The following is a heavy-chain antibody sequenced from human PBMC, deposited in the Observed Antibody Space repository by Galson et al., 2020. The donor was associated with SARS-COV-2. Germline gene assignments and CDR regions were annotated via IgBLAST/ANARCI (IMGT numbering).Heavy chain of an antibody. CDR1: GFSLTTSGMC. CDR3: ARTWITGTTSRTFDY. Sequence: SGPTLVKPTQTLTLTCTFSGFSLTTSGMCVSWIRQPPGKALEWLARVDWDGDKHYNTSLKTRFTISKDTSKNQVVLTMTNMDPVDTANYYCARTWITGTTSRTFDYWGQGTLVTVSS. D-gene: IGHD1-1*01. CDR2: VDWDGDK. V-gene: IGHV2-70*11. J-gene: IGHJ4*02.